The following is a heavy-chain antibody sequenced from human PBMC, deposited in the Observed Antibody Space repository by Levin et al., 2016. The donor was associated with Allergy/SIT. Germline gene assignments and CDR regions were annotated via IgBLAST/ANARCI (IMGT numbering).Heavy chain of an antibody. V-gene: IGHV3-30*18. CDR1: GFTFSSYG. D-gene: IGHD3-3*01. Sequence: SLKISCAASGFTFSSYGMHWVRQAPGKGLEWVAVISYDGSNKYYADSVKGRFTISRDNSKNTLYLQMNSLRAEDTAVYYCAKGRYYRPHYDPNFDYWGQGTLVTVSS. J-gene: IGHJ4*02. CDR2: ISYDGSNK. CDR3: AKGRYYRPHYDPNFDY.